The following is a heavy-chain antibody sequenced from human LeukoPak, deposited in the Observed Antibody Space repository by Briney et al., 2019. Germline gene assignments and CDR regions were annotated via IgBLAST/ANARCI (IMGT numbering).Heavy chain of an antibody. CDR3: ARDCRTTVAHYYYYMDV. V-gene: IGHV3-23*01. CDR2: ISGSGGST. Sequence: GGSLRLSCAASGFTLSSYAMSWVRQAPGKGLEWVSAISGSGGSTYYADSVKGRFTISRDNAQNSLFLQMNSLRAEDTAVYYCARDCRTTVAHYYYYMDVWGKGTTVTVSS. CDR1: GFTLSSYA. D-gene: IGHD4-23*01. J-gene: IGHJ6*03.